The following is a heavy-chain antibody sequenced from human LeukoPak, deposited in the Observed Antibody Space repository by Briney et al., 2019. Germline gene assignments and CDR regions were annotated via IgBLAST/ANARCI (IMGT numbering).Heavy chain of an antibody. CDR1: GYTFTGYY. Sequence: ASVKVSCKASGYTFTGYYMHWVRQAPGQGLEWMGWINPNSGGTNYAQKFQGRVTMTRDTSISTAYMELSRLRSDDTAVYYCARDRTGLRNYYGSGSYYNGGGYSNYWGQGTLVTVSP. V-gene: IGHV1-2*02. CDR2: INPNSGGT. J-gene: IGHJ4*02. D-gene: IGHD3-10*01. CDR3: ARDRTGLRNYYGSGSYYNGGGYSNY.